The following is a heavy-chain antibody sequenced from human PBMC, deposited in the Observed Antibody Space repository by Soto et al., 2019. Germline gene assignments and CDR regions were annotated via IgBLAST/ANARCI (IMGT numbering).Heavy chain of an antibody. J-gene: IGHJ6*02. CDR1: GGSISSYY. D-gene: IGHD2-15*01. CDR2: IYYSGST. V-gene: IGHV4-59*01. Sequence: SETLSLTCTVSGGSISSYYWSWIRQPPGKGLEWIGYIYYSGSTNYNPSLKSRVTISVDTSKNQFSLKLSSVTAADTAVYYCARETARGYCSGGSCHYYGMDVWGQVTTVTVSS. CDR3: ARETARGYCSGGSCHYYGMDV.